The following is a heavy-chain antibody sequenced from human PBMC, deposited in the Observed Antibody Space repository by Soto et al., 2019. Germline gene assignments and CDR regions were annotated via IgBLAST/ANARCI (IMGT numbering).Heavy chain of an antibody. Sequence: PSETLSLTCTVSGGSVSSGSYYWSWIRQPPGKGLEWIGYIYYSGSTNYNPSLKSRVTISVDTSKNSLYLQMNSLRAEDTAVYYCARGSSGWARYYGMDVWGQGTTVTVSS. V-gene: IGHV4-61*01. J-gene: IGHJ6*02. CDR2: IYYSGST. D-gene: IGHD6-19*01. CDR3: ARGSSGWARYYGMDV. CDR1: GGSVSSGSYY.